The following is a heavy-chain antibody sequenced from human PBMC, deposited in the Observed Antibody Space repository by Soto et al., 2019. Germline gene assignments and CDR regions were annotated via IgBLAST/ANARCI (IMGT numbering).Heavy chain of an antibody. V-gene: IGHV3-9*01. CDR1: GFTFGGNA. J-gene: IGHJ4*02. D-gene: IGHD2-2*01. CDR2: VSWDSGNM. Sequence: EVQLVESGGGLVQPGRSLRLSCTASGFTFGGNAMHWVRQAPGKGLEWVSGVSWDSGNMDYADSVKGRFTISRDNTKNSLYLQMNSLRPEDTALYYCAKSPLYCSRTHCRAYFDYWGQGTQVTVSS. CDR3: AKSPLYCSRTHCRAYFDY.